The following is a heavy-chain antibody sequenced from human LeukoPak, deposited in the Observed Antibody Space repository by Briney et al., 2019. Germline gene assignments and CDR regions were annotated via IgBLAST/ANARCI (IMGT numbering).Heavy chain of an antibody. CDR1: GGSISSYY. CDR2: IYHSGST. Sequence: SETLSLTCTVSGGSISSYYWSWIRQPPGKGLEWIGYIYHSGSTNYKPSLKSRVTISVDTSKNQFSLKLSSVTAADTAVYYCARVVISVTGFDYWGQGTLVTVSS. J-gene: IGHJ4*02. D-gene: IGHD2-21*01. V-gene: IGHV4-59*12. CDR3: ARVVISVTGFDY.